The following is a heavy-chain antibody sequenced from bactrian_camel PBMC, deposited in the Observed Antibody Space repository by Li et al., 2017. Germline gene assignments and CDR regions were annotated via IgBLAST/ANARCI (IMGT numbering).Heavy chain of an antibody. J-gene: IGHJ4*01. CDR2: IKSDGST. CDR1: EFTFVDFD. CDR3: AGASFAIVSDGWCGRRRADNFAY. Sequence: HVQLVESGGGSVEVGGSLKLSCTASEFTFVDFDVGWYRQVPDTACEWVSTIKSDGSTLYADPVKDRFTISQDEAKTTIFLQMNNLKPEDTGMYYCAGASFAIVSDGWCGRRRADNFAYWGQGTQVTVS. V-gene: IGHV3S9*01. D-gene: IGHD2*01.